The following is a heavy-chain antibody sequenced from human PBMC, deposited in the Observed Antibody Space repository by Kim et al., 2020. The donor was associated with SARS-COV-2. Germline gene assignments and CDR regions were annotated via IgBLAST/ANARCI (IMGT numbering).Heavy chain of an antibody. CDR3: ARGVRNYYDSSGYYPYWYFDL. D-gene: IGHD3-22*01. V-gene: IGHV1-69*13. CDR2: IIPIFGTA. CDR1: GGTFSSYA. Sequence: SVKVSCKASGGTFSSYAISWVRQAPGQGLEWMGGIIPIFGTANYAQKFQGRVTITADESTSTAYMELSSLRSEDTAVYYCARGVRNYYDSSGYYPYWYFDLWGRGTLVTVSS. J-gene: IGHJ2*01.